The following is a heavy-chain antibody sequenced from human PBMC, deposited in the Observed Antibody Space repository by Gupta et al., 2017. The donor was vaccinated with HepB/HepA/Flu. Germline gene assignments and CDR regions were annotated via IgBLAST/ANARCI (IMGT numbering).Heavy chain of an antibody. CDR1: GGSISSSN. Sequence: QVQQPESGSGLVEPSETLSLTGTVSGGSISSSNWGWIRQPPGRGLEGSGYTSNGGATNDSPSLKSRVTISRDTSKNQFSLNLSAVTAADTAVYYWARDSSYNAVGDGGQGTMVTVSS. D-gene: IGHD5-12*01. CDR3: ARDSSYNAVGD. J-gene: IGHJ4*02. V-gene: IGHV4-59*13. CDR2: TSNGGAT.